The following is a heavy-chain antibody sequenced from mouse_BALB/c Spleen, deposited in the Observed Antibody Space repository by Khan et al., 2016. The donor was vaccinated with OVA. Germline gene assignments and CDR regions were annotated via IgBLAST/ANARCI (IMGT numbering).Heavy chain of an antibody. CDR2: IFPGDDST. CDR3: SRHYYVINLYWYFDI. J-gene: IGHJ1*01. Sequence: QVQLKESGAELVKPGASVKLSCKASGYTFTSYDINWVRQRPEQGLEWIGWIFPGDDSTKYNEKFKGKATLTTDKSSSTAYMQLSRLTSAASAVFFCSRHYYVINLYWYFDIWGAGTTVTVAS. CDR1: GYTFTSYD. V-gene: IGHV1-85*01. D-gene: IGHD1-1*02.